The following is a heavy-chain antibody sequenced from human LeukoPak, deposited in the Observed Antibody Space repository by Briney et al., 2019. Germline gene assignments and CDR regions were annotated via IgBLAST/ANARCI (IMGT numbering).Heavy chain of an antibody. CDR2: ISYDGSNK. CDR3: ARSGDCDYVWGSYRYRPNPLAY. CDR1: GLTFSSYA. J-gene: IGHJ4*02. Sequence: GGSLRLSCAASGLTFSSYAMHWVRQAPGKGLEWVAVISYDGSNKYYADSVKGRFTISRDNSKNTLYLQMNSLRAEDTAVYYCARSGDCDYVWGSYRYRPNPLAYWGQGTLVTVSS. D-gene: IGHD3-16*02. V-gene: IGHV3-30-3*01.